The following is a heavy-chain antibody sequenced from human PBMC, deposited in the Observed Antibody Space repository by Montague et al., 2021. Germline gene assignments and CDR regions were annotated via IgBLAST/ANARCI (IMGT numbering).Heavy chain of an antibody. CDR2: IYYSGNS. D-gene: IGHD6-13*01. CDR3: ARVFSSWYVGWFDP. Sequence: SETLSLTCTVSGASITSNIYYWGWTRQSPGKGLEWIGGIYYSGNSFYQPSLKSRITMAVDTPKNQFSLKLSSVTAADTVIYYCARVFSSWYVGWFDPWGQGTLVTVSS. J-gene: IGHJ5*02. V-gene: IGHV4-39*07. CDR1: GASITSNIYY.